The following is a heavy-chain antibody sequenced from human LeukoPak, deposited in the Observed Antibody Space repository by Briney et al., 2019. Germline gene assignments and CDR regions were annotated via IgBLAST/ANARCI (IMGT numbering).Heavy chain of an antibody. Sequence: PSETLSLTCTVSGGSISSSSYSWGWIRQPPGKGLEWIGSIYYSGSTYYNPSLKSRVTISVDTSKNQFSLKLSSVTAADTAVYYCARHLMSSSIQFDPWGQGTLVTVSS. CDR2: IYYSGST. CDR1: GGSISSSSYS. J-gene: IGHJ5*02. D-gene: IGHD6-13*01. CDR3: ARHLMSSSIQFDP. V-gene: IGHV4-39*01.